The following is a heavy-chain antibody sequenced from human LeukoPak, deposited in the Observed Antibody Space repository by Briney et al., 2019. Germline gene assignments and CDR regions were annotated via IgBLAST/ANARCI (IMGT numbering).Heavy chain of an antibody. Sequence: GGSLRLSCAASGFTFTTYGMHWVRQAPGKGLEWVAFIRYDGTDKYYADSVKGRFTISRDNSQNTLFLQMNSLRTEDTALYYCAKGSFHCTSSTYPQYYYYMDVWGKGATVTVSS. D-gene: IGHD2-2*01. CDR3: AKGSFHCTSSTYPQYYYYMDV. CDR2: IRYDGTDK. J-gene: IGHJ6*03. CDR1: GFTFTTYG. V-gene: IGHV3-30*02.